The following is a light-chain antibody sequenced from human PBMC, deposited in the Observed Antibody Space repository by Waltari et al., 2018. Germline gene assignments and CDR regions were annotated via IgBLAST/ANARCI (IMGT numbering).Light chain of an antibody. V-gene: IGLV2-8*01. CDR3: SSYAGTNEV. J-gene: IGLJ3*02. Sequence: QSALTQPPSASGSPGQSVTISCTGTSSDIGGYNYVSWYQQPPGKAPKLMIYEVNNRPSGVPARFSGSKSGNTAFLTVSGLQAEDEADYYCSSYAGTNEVFGGGTKLTVL. CDR2: EVN. CDR1: SSDIGGYNY.